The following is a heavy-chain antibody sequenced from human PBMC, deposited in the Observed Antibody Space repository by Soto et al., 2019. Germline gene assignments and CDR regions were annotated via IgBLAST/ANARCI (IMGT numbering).Heavy chain of an antibody. CDR3: ASSYKVGAKKIDY. V-gene: IGHV4-59*01. D-gene: IGHD1-26*01. J-gene: IGHJ4*02. CDR2: IYYSGST. CDR1: GGSISSYY. Sequence: ETLSLTCTVSGGSISSYYWSWIRQPPGKGLEWIGYIYYSGSTNYNPSLKSRVTISVDTSKNQFSLKLSSVTAADTAVYYCASSYKVGAKKIDYWGQGTLVTVSS.